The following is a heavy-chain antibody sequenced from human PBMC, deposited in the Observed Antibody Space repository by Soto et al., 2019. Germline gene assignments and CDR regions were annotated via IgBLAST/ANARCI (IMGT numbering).Heavy chain of an antibody. V-gene: IGHV1-3*01. CDR3: ARTPSQAITIFGVVIKESWFDP. CDR1: GYTFTSYA. CDR2: INAGNGNT. J-gene: IGHJ5*02. Sequence: GASVKVSCKASGYTFTSYAMHWVRQAPGQRLEWMGWINAGNGNTKYSQKFQGRVTITRDTSASTAYMELSSLRSEDTAVYYCARTPSQAITIFGVVIKESWFDPWGQGTLVTVSS. D-gene: IGHD3-3*01.